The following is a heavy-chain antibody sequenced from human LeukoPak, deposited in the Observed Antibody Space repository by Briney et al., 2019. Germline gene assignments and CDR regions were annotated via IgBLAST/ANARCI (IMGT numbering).Heavy chain of an antibody. CDR1: GFTFSNYG. D-gene: IGHD2-2*01. CDR2: IWYDGSYT. CDR3: ARDDCSTTSCLDH. V-gene: IGHV3-33*01. J-gene: IGHJ4*02. Sequence: PATSLLLSCTASGFTFSNYGMHCVRQAPAKGLEWVAVIWYDGSYTYYAESVKGRFTISRDDSKNTLYLQMNSLRAEDTSLYYCARDDCSTTSCLDHWGQGTLVSVSS.